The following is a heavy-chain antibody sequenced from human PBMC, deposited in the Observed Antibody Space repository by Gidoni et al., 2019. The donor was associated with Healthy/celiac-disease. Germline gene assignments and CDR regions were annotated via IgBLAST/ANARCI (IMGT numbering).Heavy chain of an antibody. D-gene: IGHD6-19*01. Sequence: QVQLVETGGGVVQPGGSLRLSRAASEFTSSSYAMHWVRQAPGKVLEWWAVSSFVGSNKSYADSVKGRFPISRDNSKNTLYLQMNSLRAEDTAVYYCARDIREYSSGLPDYWGQGTLVTVSS. J-gene: IGHJ4*02. CDR2: SSFVGSNK. CDR3: ARDIREYSSGLPDY. V-gene: IGHV3-30-3*01. CDR1: EFTSSSYA.